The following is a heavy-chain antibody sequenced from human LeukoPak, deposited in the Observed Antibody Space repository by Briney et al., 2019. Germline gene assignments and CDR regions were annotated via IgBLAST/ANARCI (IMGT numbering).Heavy chain of an antibody. CDR1: GYTFTSYY. CDR3: AQDKFSGSYFPNWFDP. CDR2: INPSGGST. Sequence: ASVKVSCKASGYTFTSYYMHWVRQAPGQGLEWMGIINPSGGSTSYAQKFQGRVTMTRDTSTSTVYMELSSLRSEDTAVYYCAQDKFSGSYFPNWFDPWGQGTLVTVSS. J-gene: IGHJ5*02. D-gene: IGHD1-26*01. V-gene: IGHV1-46*03.